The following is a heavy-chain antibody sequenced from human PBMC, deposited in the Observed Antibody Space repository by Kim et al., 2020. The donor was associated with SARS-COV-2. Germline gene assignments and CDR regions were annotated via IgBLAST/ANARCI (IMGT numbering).Heavy chain of an antibody. D-gene: IGHD3-9*01. Sequence: GGSLRLSCAASGFTFRSYAMHWVRQPPGKGLEWVAVISYDGSNKYYADSVKGRFTISRDNSKNTLYLQMNSLRAEDTAVYYCARGYYDILTGYYKGGLDVWGQGTTVTVSS. J-gene: IGHJ6*02. CDR1: GFTFRSYA. CDR2: ISYDGSNK. CDR3: ARGYYDILTGYYKGGLDV. V-gene: IGHV3-30*04.